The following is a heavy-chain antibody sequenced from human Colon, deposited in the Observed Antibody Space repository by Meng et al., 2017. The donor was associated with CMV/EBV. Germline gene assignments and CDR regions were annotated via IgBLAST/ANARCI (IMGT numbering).Heavy chain of an antibody. Sequence: ASVKVSCKTSGYTFFTHGITWVRQAPGQGLEWMGWVSGYNGETKYAQKFQGRVIMTTDTSTSTAYMDLRSLISDDTAIYYCTKAGGVSIFGVIDDPWGQGTLVTVSS. D-gene: IGHD3-3*01. CDR2: VSGYNGET. CDR3: TKAGGVSIFGVIDDP. J-gene: IGHJ5*02. V-gene: IGHV1-18*01. CDR1: GYTFFTHG.